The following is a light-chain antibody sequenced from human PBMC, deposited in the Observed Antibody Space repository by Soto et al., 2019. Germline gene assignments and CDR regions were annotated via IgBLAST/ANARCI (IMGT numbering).Light chain of an antibody. V-gene: IGKV1-5*01. Sequence: DIQMTQSPSTLSASVGDRVTITCRASQSVSNWLAWYQQKPGKAPKLVIYDASSLESGVPSRFSGSGSGTEFTLTITSLQPDDFATYYCQQYNSYPWTSGQGTKADI. CDR2: DAS. CDR3: QQYNSYPWT. J-gene: IGKJ1*01. CDR1: QSVSNW.